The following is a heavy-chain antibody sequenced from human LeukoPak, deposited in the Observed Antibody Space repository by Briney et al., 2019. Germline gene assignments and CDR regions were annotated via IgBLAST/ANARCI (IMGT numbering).Heavy chain of an antibody. Sequence: PGGSLRLSCAASGFTFSSYGMHWVRQAPGKGLEWVAFIRYDGSNKYYADSVKGRFTISRDNSNNTLYLQMNSLRAEDTAVYYCAKVNRFLEWAYYYYYMDVWGKGTTVTVSS. CDR3: AKVNRFLEWAYYYYYMDV. CDR2: IRYDGSNK. V-gene: IGHV3-30*02. D-gene: IGHD3-3*01. J-gene: IGHJ6*03. CDR1: GFTFSSYG.